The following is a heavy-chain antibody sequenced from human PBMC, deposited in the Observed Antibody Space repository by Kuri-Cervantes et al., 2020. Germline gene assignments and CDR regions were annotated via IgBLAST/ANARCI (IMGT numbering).Heavy chain of an antibody. J-gene: IGHJ4*02. D-gene: IGHD1-7*01. CDR2: INPNSGGT. V-gene: IGHV1-2*02. CDR3: ARAWDYDAALDY. CDR1: GYTFTGYY. Sequence: ASVKVSCKASGYTFTGYYMHWVRQAPGQGLEWMGWINPNSGGTNYAQKFQGRVTMTRDTSISTAYMELSRQRADDTAVYYCARAWDYDAALDYWGQGTLVTVSS.